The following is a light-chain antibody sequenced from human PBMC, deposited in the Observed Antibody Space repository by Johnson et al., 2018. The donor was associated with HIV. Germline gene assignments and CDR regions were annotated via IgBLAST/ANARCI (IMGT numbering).Light chain of an antibody. CDR3: GTWDSGLCAVYV. CDR1: SSNIGNNY. Sequence: QSVLTQPPSVSAAPGQKVTISCSGSSSNIGNNYVSWYQQLPGTAPKLLIYDNNKRPSGIPDRFSGSKSGTSATLGITGLQTGDEADYYCGTWDSGLCAVYVCGPGTKVTVL. J-gene: IGLJ1*01. CDR2: DNN. V-gene: IGLV1-51*01.